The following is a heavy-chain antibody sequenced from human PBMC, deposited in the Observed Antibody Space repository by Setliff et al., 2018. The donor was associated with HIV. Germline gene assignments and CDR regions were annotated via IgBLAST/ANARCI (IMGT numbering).Heavy chain of an antibody. Sequence: PSETLSLTCTVSGGSISCGDYYWNWIRQPAGKGLEWIGHIYTSGSTSGSTNYNPSLKSRVTISVDMSKNQFSLKLNSVTAADTAVYHCARSGGSSSWYGLGVGAFDIWGQGTMVTVSS. CDR2: IYTSGSTSGST. CDR1: GGSISCGDYY. CDR3: ARSGGSSSWYGLGVGAFDI. V-gene: IGHV4-61*09. J-gene: IGHJ3*02. D-gene: IGHD6-13*01.